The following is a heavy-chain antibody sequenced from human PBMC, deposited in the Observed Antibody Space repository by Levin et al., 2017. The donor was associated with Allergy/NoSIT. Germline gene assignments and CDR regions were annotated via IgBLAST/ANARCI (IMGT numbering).Heavy chain of an antibody. CDR1: GGSFSGYY. CDR3: ARRAGSGSYRVNWFDP. Sequence: PSETLSLTCAVYGGSFSGYYWSWIRQPPGKGLEWIGEINHSGSTNYNPSLKSRVTISVDTSKNQFSLKLSSVTAADTAVYYCARRAGSGSYRVNWFDPWGQGTLVTVSS. CDR2: INHSGST. V-gene: IGHV4-34*01. J-gene: IGHJ5*02. D-gene: IGHD3-10*01.